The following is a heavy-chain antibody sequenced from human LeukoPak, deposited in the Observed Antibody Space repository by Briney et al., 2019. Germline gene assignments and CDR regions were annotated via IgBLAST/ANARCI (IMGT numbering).Heavy chain of an antibody. D-gene: IGHD3-22*01. J-gene: IGHJ4*02. CDR3: ARHYDSSGCNFCY. CDR2: ISGSGGST. V-gene: IGHV3-23*01. Sequence: GGTLRLSCAASGFTFSSYGMSWVRQAPGKGLEWVSTISGSGGSTYYADSVKGRFTISRDNSKNTLYLQMNSLRAEDTAVYYCARHYDSSGCNFCYWGQGTLVTVSS. CDR1: GFTFSSYG.